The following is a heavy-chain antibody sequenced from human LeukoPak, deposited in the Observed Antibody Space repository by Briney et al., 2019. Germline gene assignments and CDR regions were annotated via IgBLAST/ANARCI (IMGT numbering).Heavy chain of an antibody. CDR2: INPNSGGT. CDR3: ARDQLSRGVWFDP. D-gene: IGHD1-1*01. Sequence: LVASVKVSCKASGYTFTGYFIHWVRQAPGQGLEWMGWINPNSGGTNYAQKFQGRVTMTRDTSISTAYMELSRLRSDDTAVYYCARDQLSRGVWFDPWGQGTLVTVSS. V-gene: IGHV1-2*02. CDR1: GYTFTGYF. J-gene: IGHJ5*02.